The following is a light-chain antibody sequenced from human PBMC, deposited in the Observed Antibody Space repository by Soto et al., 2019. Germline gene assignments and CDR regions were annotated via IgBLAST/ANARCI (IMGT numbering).Light chain of an antibody. CDR2: EGS. CDR1: SSDVGSYNL. CDR3: CSYADSSRIYV. J-gene: IGLJ1*01. V-gene: IGLV2-23*01. Sequence: QSALTQPASVSGSPGQSITISCTGTSSDVGSYNLVSWYQQHPGKAPKLMIYEGSKRPSGISNRFSGSKSGNTASLTFSGLQAEDEAEYYCCSYADSSRIYVFGSGTKVTVL.